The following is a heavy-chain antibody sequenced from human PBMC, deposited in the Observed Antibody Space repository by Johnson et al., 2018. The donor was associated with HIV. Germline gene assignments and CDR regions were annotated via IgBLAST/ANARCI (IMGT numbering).Heavy chain of an antibody. V-gene: IGHV3-30*02. CDR2: IYYDGTNK. CDR3: AREVRAYSSGPDACDL. J-gene: IGHJ3*01. Sequence: VQLVESGGGVVQPGGSLRLSCAASGFNFSNYPMHWVRQAPGKGLEWVSFIYYDGTNKYYADSVKGRFTISSDNSKNTLYLQMNSLRPEDTAVYYCAREVRAYSSGPDACDLWGQGTMVSVSS. CDR1: GFNFSNYP. D-gene: IGHD6-25*01.